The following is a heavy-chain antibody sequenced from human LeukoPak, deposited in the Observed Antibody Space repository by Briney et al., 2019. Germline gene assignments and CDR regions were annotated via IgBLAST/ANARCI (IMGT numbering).Heavy chain of an antibody. V-gene: IGHV4-39*07. Sequence: SETLSLTCTVSGGSISSRSYYWGWIRQPPGKGLEWIGSIYYSGSTYYNPSLKSRVTISVDTSKNQFSLKLSSVTAADTAVYYCARTRYYYDSSGYYPLFDYWGQGTLVTVSS. D-gene: IGHD3-22*01. J-gene: IGHJ4*02. CDR2: IYYSGST. CDR1: GGSISSRSYY. CDR3: ARTRYYYDSSGYYPLFDY.